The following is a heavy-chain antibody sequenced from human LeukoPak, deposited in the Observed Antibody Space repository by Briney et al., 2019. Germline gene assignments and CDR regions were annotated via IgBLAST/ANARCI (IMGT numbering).Heavy chain of an antibody. J-gene: IGHJ4*02. CDR2: ISYDGSNK. CDR1: GFTFSSYA. V-gene: IGHV3-30*04. Sequence: GGSLRLSCAASGFTFSSYAMHWVRQAPGKGLEWVAVISYDGSNKYYADSVKGRSTISRDNSKNTLYLQMNSLRAEDTAVYYCARAWYNWNLGYWGQGTLVTVSS. D-gene: IGHD1-1*01. CDR3: ARAWYNWNLGY.